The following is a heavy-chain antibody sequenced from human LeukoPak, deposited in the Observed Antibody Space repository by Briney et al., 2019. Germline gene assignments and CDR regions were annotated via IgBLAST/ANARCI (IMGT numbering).Heavy chain of an antibody. CDR3: ARESAAAF. J-gene: IGHJ4*02. D-gene: IGHD6-13*01. CDR1: GFTFCRYS. Sequence: GGSLRLSCAASGFTFCRYSMNWVREGPGKGLEWVSYISSSSSTIYYADSVKGRFTISRDNAKNSPYLQMNSLRDEDTAVYYCARESAAAFWRQGTLVSVSS. CDR2: ISSSSSTI. V-gene: IGHV3-48*02.